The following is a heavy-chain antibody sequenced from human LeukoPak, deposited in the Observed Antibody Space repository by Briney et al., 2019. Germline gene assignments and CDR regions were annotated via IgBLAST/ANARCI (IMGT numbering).Heavy chain of an antibody. Sequence: SETLSLTCAHPVGSSSGYYWSWIRQPPGKRLEWIGEIKHIGSTNYNPSLKSRVTISVDTSKNQFSLKLSSVTAADTAVYYCARRRMVRGPSERRGYYYYGMDVWGKGTTVTVSS. V-gene: IGHV4-34*01. J-gene: IGHJ6*04. CDR3: ARRRMVRGPSERRGYYYYGMDV. CDR1: VGSSSGYY. D-gene: IGHD3-10*01. CDR2: IKHIGST.